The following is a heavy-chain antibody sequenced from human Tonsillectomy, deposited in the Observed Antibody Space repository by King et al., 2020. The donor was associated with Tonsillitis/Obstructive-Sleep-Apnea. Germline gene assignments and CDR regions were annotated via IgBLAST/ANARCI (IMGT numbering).Heavy chain of an antibody. J-gene: IGHJ3*02. CDR1: GFTFSGYW. Sequence: QLVQSGGGLVQPGGSLRLSCAASGFTFSGYWMTWVRQAPGKGLEWVANIKQDGSEKIYVDSVKGRFTISRDNAKNSLYMQMNSLRAEDTAVYYFAKDVLELLFLAFDIWGQGTMVTVSS. CDR2: IKQDGSEK. D-gene: IGHD3-10*01. V-gene: IGHV3-7*01. CDR3: AKDVLELLFLAFDI.